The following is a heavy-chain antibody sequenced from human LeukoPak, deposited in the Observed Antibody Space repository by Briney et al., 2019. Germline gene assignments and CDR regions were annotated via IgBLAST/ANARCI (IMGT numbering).Heavy chain of an antibody. D-gene: IGHD6-6*01. J-gene: IGHJ4*02. CDR2: ISGSGDTT. CDR3: AEDKSLAAYTLDY. V-gene: IGHV3-23*01. Sequence: PGGSLRLSCAASGFTSSNNAMSWVRQAPGKGLEWVSGISGSGDTTYYADSVKGRFTISRDNSKNMLYLQMNSLRAEDTAVYYSAEDKSLAAYTLDYWGQGTLVTVSS. CDR1: GFTSSNNA.